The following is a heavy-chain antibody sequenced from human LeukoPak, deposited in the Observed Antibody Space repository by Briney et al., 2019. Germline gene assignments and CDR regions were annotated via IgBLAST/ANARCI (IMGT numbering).Heavy chain of an antibody. V-gene: IGHV3-30*03. Sequence: GGSLRLSCAASGFTFSSYGMHWVRQAPGKGLEWVAVISYDGSNKYYADSVKGRFTISRDNSKNTLYLQMNSLRAEDTAVYYCATAYPPDYYGMDVWGQGTTVTVSS. CDR3: ATAYPPDYYGMDV. CDR1: GFTFSSYG. CDR2: ISYDGSNK. J-gene: IGHJ6*02.